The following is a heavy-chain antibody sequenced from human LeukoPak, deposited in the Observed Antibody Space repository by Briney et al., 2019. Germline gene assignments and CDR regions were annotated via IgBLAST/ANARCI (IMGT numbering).Heavy chain of an antibody. J-gene: IGHJ4*02. D-gene: IGHD1-26*01. CDR3: ASWDSIVGATIDY. Sequence: GASVKVSCKASGGTSSSYAISWVRQAPGQGLEWMGGIIPIFGTANYAQKFQGRVTITADESTSTAYMELSSLRSEDTAVYYCASWDSIVGATIDYWGQGTLVTVSS. V-gene: IGHV1-69*13. CDR2: IIPIFGTA. CDR1: GGTSSSYA.